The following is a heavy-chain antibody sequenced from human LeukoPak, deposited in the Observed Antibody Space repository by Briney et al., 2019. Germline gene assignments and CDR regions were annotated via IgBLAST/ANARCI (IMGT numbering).Heavy chain of an antibody. CDR3: ARGLRDYDTPTYGMDV. D-gene: IGHD5-12*01. Sequence: GGSLRLSCAVSGFTFSKYSMNWVRQAPGKGLEWVSAISGSGGSTYYADSVKGRFTISRDNSKNTLYLQMNGLRAEDTAVYYCARGLRDYDTPTYGMDVWGQGTTVTVSS. CDR2: ISGSGGST. V-gene: IGHV3-23*01. J-gene: IGHJ6*02. CDR1: GFTFSKYS.